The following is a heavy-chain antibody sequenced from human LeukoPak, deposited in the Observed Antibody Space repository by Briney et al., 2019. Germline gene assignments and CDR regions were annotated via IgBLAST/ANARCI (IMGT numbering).Heavy chain of an antibody. CDR3: ARVGYYDSSGYYHDY. Sequence: SVKVSCKASGGTFSSYAISWVRQAPGQGLEWMGGIIPLFGTANYAQKFQGRVTITTDESTSTAYMELSSLRSEDTAVYYCARVGYYDSSGYYHDYWGQGTLVTVSS. J-gene: IGHJ4*02. CDR2: IIPLFGTA. CDR1: GGTFSSYA. D-gene: IGHD3-22*01. V-gene: IGHV1-69*05.